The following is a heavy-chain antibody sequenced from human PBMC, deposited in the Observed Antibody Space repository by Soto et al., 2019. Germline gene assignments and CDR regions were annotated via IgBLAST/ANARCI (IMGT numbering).Heavy chain of an antibody. CDR2: ISDDGSNK. CDR3: TKRRNVLRFLEWSSGMEV. Sequence: PGGSLRLSCAASGFNFSNYGMHWVRQAPGKGLEWVAFISDDGSNKYYADSMKGRFTLSRDNSRRTLYLQMSSLRVEDTAVYYCTKRRNVLRFLEWSSGMEVWGQGTTVTVSS. V-gene: IGHV3-30*18. J-gene: IGHJ6*02. CDR1: GFNFSNYG. D-gene: IGHD3-3*01.